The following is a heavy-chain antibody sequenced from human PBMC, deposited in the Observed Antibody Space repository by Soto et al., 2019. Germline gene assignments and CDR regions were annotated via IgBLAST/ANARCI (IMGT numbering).Heavy chain of an antibody. CDR1: GGRVTRYL. D-gene: IGHD1-1*01. J-gene: IGHJ6*02. CDR3: ASSVHKLYYYGMDV. CDR2: IYPGDSDT. V-gene: IGHV5-51*01. Sequence: GSFKNFRKGSGGRVTRYLDGWGRPMPGKGLEWMGIIYPGDSDTRYSPSFQGQVTISADKSISTAYLQWSSLKASDTAMYYCASSVHKLYYYGMDVWGQGTTVTVSS.